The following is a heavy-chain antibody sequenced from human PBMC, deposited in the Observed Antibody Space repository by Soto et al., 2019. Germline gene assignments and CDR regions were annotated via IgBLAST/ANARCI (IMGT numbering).Heavy chain of an antibody. CDR1: GLSFSNYW. CDR3: ARWEYSSGWYFGY. V-gene: IGHV3-7*01. Sequence: GGSLRLSCAASGLSFSNYWMSWVRQAPGKGLEWVANIKQDGSEESYVDSVKGRFTISRDNANNSLYLQMNGLSAEDTAVYYCARWEYSSGWYFGYWGQGTLVTVSS. CDR2: IKQDGSEE. J-gene: IGHJ4*02. D-gene: IGHD6-19*01.